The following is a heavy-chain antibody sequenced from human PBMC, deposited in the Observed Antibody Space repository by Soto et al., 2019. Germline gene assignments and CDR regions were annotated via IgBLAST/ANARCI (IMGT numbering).Heavy chain of an antibody. CDR2: ISGSGGST. Sequence: GGSLRLSCAASGFTFSSYAMTWVRQAPGKGLEWVSGISGSGGSTYYADSVKGRFTISRDNSKNALYLQMNSLRAEDTAVYYCASSGAYYYYGMNVWGQGTTVTVSS. V-gene: IGHV3-23*01. CDR1: GFTFSSYA. J-gene: IGHJ6*02. D-gene: IGHD6-19*01. CDR3: ASSGAYYYYGMNV.